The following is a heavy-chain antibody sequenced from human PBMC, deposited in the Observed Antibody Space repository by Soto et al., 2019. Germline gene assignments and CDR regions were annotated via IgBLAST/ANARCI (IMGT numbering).Heavy chain of an antibody. CDR1: GFSLSTSGVG. J-gene: IGHJ1*01. V-gene: IGHV2-5*02. CDR2: IYWDDDK. Sequence: QITLKESGPTLVKPTQTLTLTCTFSGFSLSTSGVGVGWIRQPPGKALEWLALIYWDDDKRYSPSLKSRLTIPKDTSQNQVVLTMTNMDPVDTATYYCAHRGYYYDSSGYYSSAEYFQHWGQGTLVTVSS. D-gene: IGHD3-22*01. CDR3: AHRGYYYDSSGYYSSAEYFQH.